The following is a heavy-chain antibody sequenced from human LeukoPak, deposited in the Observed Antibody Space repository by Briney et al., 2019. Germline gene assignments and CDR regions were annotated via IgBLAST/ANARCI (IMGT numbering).Heavy chain of an antibody. CDR3: ARHVGRYSSGWYWFDP. D-gene: IGHD6-19*01. Sequence: SETLSLTCTVSGGSISSYYWSWIRQPPGEGLEWIGYIYYSGSTNYNPSLKSRVTISVDTSKNQFSLKLSSVTAADTAVYYCARHVGRYSSGWYWFDPWGQGTLVTVSS. CDR2: IYYSGST. CDR1: GGSISSYY. J-gene: IGHJ5*02. V-gene: IGHV4-59*08.